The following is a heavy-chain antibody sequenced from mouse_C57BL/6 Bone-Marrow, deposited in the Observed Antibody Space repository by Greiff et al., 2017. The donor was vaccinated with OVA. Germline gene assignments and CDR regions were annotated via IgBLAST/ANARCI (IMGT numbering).Heavy chain of an antibody. D-gene: IGHD1-1*01. Sequence: EVKLVESGGDLVKPGGSLKLSCAASGFTFSSYGMSWVRQTPDKRLEWVATISSGGSYTYYPDSVKGRFTISRDNAKNTLYLQMSSLKSEDTAMYYCARHRRYGSSYGYFDVWGTGTTVTVSS. V-gene: IGHV5-6*01. CDR1: GFTFSSYG. CDR3: ARHRRYGSSYGYFDV. CDR2: ISSGGSYT. J-gene: IGHJ1*03.